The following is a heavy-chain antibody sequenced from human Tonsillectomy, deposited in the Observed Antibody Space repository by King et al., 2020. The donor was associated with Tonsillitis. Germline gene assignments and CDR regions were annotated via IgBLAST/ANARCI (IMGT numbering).Heavy chain of an antibody. Sequence: VQLVESGGGLVKPGGSLRLSCAASGFTFSDYYMSWIRQAPGKGLEWVSYISSSSSNTNYADSVKGRFTISRDNAKKSVYLQMNSLRADDTAVYYCAREIAVVGKDGAFDIWGQGTMVTVSS. CDR1: GFTFSDYY. CDR2: ISSSSSNT. J-gene: IGHJ3*02. CDR3: AREIAVVGKDGAFDI. V-gene: IGHV3-11*06. D-gene: IGHD6-19*01.